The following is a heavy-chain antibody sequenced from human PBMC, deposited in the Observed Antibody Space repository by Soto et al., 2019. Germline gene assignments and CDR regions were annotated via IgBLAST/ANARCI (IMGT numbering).Heavy chain of an antibody. V-gene: IGHV4-39*02. Sequence: SETLSLTCTVSGDSISTSGYYWAWIRQPPGKGLEWIGSISYSGSPSYNPSLASRLTISVDTSKNHLSLRLTSVTAADTAVYYCASHPFRRTTHRSDYRGQGTLVTGSS. CDR1: GDSISTSGYY. J-gene: IGHJ4*02. CDR3: ASHPFRRTTHRSDY. D-gene: IGHD6-6*01. CDR2: ISYSGSP.